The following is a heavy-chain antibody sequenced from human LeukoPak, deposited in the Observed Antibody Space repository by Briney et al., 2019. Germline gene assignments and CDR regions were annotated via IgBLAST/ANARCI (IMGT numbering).Heavy chain of an antibody. CDR1: GGTFSSYA. CDR3: ARAPRFPYYGMDV. D-gene: IGHD1-14*01. Sequence: SVKASCKASGGTFSSYAISWVRQAPGQGLEWMGGIIPIFGTANYAQKFQGRVTITADESTSTAYMELSSLRSEDTAVYYCARAPRFPYYGMDVWGQGTTVTVSS. CDR2: IIPIFGTA. V-gene: IGHV1-69*13. J-gene: IGHJ6*02.